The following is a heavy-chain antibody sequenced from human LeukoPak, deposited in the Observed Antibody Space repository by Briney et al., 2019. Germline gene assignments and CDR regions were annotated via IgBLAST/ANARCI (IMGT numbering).Heavy chain of an antibody. V-gene: IGHV4-34*09. CDR3: ARDLGDYYDSSGYSDDAFDI. CDR1: GGSFSGYY. J-gene: IGHJ3*02. CDR2: INHSGST. D-gene: IGHD3-22*01. Sequence: SETLSLTCAVYGGSFSGYYWSWIRQPPGKGLEWIGEINHSGSTYYNPSLKSRVTISVDTSKNQFSLKLSSVTAADTAVYYCARDLGDYYDSSGYSDDAFDIWGQGTMVTVSS.